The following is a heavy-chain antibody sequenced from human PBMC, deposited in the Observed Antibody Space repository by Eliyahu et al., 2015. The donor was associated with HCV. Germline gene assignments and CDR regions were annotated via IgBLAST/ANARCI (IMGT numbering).Heavy chain of an antibody. CDR1: GGSISSGSYY. CDR3: ARARGYSAYADFRGGYFDY. V-gene: IGHV4-61*02. Sequence: QVQLQESGPGLGKPSQTLSPTCTVSGGSISSGSYYWSWIRQPAGKGLEWIGGIYTSGSTNYSPSLMSRVTISLDTSKNQFSLKLSSVTAADTAVYYCARARGYSAYADFRGGYFDYWGQGTLVTVSS. J-gene: IGHJ4*02. D-gene: IGHD5-12*01. CDR2: IYTSGST.